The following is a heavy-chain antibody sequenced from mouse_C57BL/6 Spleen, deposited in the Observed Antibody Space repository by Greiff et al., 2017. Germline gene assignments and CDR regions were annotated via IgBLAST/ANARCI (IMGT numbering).Heavy chain of an antibody. D-gene: IGHD1-1*01. J-gene: IGHJ2*01. CDR1: GYTFTDYY. CDR3: ASYYYGSLYFDY. CDR2: INPYNGGT. Sequence: EVKLQESGPVLVKPGASVKMSCKASGYTFTDYYMNWVKQSHGKSLEWIGVINPYNGGTSYNQKFKGKATLTVDKSSSTAYMELNSLTSEDSAVYYCASYYYGSLYFDYWGQGTTLTVSS. V-gene: IGHV1-19*01.